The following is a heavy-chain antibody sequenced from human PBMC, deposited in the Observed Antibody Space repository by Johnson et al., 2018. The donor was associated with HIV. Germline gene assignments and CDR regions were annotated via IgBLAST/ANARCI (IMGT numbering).Heavy chain of an antibody. J-gene: IGHJ3*02. D-gene: IGHD6-19*01. Sequence: LVESGGGLVQPGGSLRLSCAASGFTFDDYAMHWVRQAPGKGLEWVSGISWNSGSIGYADSVKGRFTISRDISKNTLYLQMNSLRPEDTAVYYCARDHGWSRGWLFDAFDIWGQGTMVTVSS. V-gene: IGHV3-9*01. CDR1: GFTFDDYA. CDR2: ISWNSGSI. CDR3: ARDHGWSRGWLFDAFDI.